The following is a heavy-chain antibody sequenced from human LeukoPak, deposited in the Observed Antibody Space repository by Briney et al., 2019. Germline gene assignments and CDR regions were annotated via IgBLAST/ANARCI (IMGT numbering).Heavy chain of an antibody. CDR3: ARDRNTVYYFDY. Sequence: PGGSLRLSCAASGFTFSSCAMHWVRQAPGKGLEWVAVISYDGSNKYYADSVKDRFTISRDNSKNTLYLQMNSLRAEDTAVYYCARDRNTVYYFDYWGQGTLVTVSS. CDR1: GFTFSSCA. CDR2: ISYDGSNK. D-gene: IGHD4-17*01. J-gene: IGHJ4*02. V-gene: IGHV3-30-3*01.